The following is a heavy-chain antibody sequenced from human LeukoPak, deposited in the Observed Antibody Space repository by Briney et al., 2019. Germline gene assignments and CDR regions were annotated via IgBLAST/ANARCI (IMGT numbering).Heavy chain of an antibody. Sequence: GGSLRLSCAASGFTFSSYNMNWVRQAPGKGLEWVSSISSSSSYIYYADSVKGRFTISRDNAKNSLYLQMNSLRAEDTAVYYCARDREEYSSSVAGYWGQGTLVTVSS. CDR1: GFTFSSYN. CDR2: ISSSSSYI. V-gene: IGHV3-21*01. D-gene: IGHD6-6*01. J-gene: IGHJ4*02. CDR3: ARDREEYSSSVAGY.